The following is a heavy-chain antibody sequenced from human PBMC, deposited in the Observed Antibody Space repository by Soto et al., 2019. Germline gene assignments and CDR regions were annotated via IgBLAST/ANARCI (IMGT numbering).Heavy chain of an antibody. CDR1: GFTFSSYS. J-gene: IGHJ6*02. CDR3: ARGEYDFWSGYYNYYYYGMDV. V-gene: IGHV3-48*02. Sequence: GGSLRLSCAASGFTFSSYSMNWVRQAPGKGLEWVSYISSSSSTIYYADSVKGRFTISRDNAKNSLYLQMNSLRDEDTAVYYCARGEYDFWSGYYNYYYYGMDVWGQGTTVTVSS. D-gene: IGHD3-3*01. CDR2: ISSSSSTI.